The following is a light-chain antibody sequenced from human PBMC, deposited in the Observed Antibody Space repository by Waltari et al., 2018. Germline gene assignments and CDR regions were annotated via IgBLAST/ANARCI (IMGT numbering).Light chain of an antibody. CDR1: SLRTYY. V-gene: IGLV3-19*01. CDR2: GKN. CDR3: RSRDSSGDVV. J-gene: IGLJ2*01. Sequence: SSALTQDPAVSVALGQTVRITCQGDSLRTYYVSWFHQKPGQAPALVIYGKNNRPSGIPDRFSASSSGSTASLTIIGAQAEDEADYYCRSRDSSGDVVIGGGTKLTVV.